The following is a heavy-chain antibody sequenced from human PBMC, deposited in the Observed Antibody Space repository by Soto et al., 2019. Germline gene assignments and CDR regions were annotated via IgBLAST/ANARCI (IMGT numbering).Heavy chain of an antibody. D-gene: IGHD6-19*01. CDR3: ARDRLMNSSGWPLFDY. J-gene: IGHJ4*02. CDR1: GGSISSYY. CDR2: IYYSGST. Sequence: PSETLSLTCTVSGGSISSYYWSWIRQPPGKGLEWIGYIYYSGSTNYNPSLKSRVTISVDTSKNQFSLKLSSVTAADTAVYYCARDRLMNSSGWPLFDYWGQATLVTVS. V-gene: IGHV4-59*01.